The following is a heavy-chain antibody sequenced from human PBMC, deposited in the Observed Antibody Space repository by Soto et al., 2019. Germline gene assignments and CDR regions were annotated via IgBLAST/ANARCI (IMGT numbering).Heavy chain of an antibody. V-gene: IGHV3-7*01. CDR2: IKQDENEK. CDR3: AREAVPNMEWLNCFFHC. CDR1: GFTFSVYW. Sequence: EEQLVESGGGLVQPGGSLRLSCAASGFTFSVYWMSWGRQAPGKGLEWVASIKQDENEKYYADSVKGRFTISRDNAKKSLYLQMDILTIEDSAVYYCAREAVPNMEWLNCFFHCWGQGTRGTGSS. D-gene: IGHD3-3*01. J-gene: IGHJ4*02.